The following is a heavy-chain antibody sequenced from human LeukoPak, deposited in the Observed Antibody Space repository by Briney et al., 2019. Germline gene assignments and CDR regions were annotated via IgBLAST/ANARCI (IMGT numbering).Heavy chain of an antibody. CDR1: GFTFSNFW. CDR2: IYGDGSFT. V-gene: IGHV3-74*01. Sequence: PGGSLRLSCAASGFTFSNFWMHWVRQAPGKGLVWVALIYGDGSFTRYADSVKGRFTISRDNSKNTLYLQMNSLRAEDTAVYYCARRRGLYYDSSGYYPYPSWGQGTLVTVSS. J-gene: IGHJ4*02. CDR3: ARRRGLYYDSSGYYPYPS. D-gene: IGHD3-22*01.